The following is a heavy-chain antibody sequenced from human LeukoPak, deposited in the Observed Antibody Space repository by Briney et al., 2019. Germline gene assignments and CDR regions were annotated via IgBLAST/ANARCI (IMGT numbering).Heavy chain of an antibody. CDR2: IRQDGGEI. CDR1: GFMFNAYW. V-gene: IGHV3-7*01. CDR3: ARADLEWYLDL. Sequence: PGGSLRLSCTGSGFMFNAYWMSWVRKAPGMGLEWVGKIRQDGGEIFYVDSVRGRFTISRDNAKNSIYLQLNSLRAGDTAVYYCARADLEWYLDLWGRGTLVTVSS. J-gene: IGHJ2*01.